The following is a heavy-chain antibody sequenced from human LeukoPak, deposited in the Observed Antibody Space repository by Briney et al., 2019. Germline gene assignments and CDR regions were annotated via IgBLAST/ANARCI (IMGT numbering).Heavy chain of an antibody. CDR1: GFTFSNAW. D-gene: IGHD6-13*01. V-gene: IGHV3-15*01. CDR3: TTAGVAAAN. CDR2: IKRKTDGETT. Sequence: GGSLRLSCAASGFTFSNAWMSWVRQAPGKGLEWVGRIKRKTDGETTDYAAPVKGRFTVSRDDSKNTLYLQMNSPKTEDTAVYYCTTAGVAAANWGQGVLVTVSS. J-gene: IGHJ4*02.